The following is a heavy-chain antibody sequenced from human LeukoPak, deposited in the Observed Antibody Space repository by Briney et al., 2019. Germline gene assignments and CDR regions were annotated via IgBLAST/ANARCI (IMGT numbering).Heavy chain of an antibody. Sequence: KASETLSLTCTVSGGSIRSGSYYWCWIRQPAGKGLEWIGRFYTSGSTNYNPSLKSRVTISVDTSKNQFSLKLSSVTAADTAVYYCARATMIVVIDAFDIWGQGTMVTVSS. CDR3: ARATMIVVIDAFDI. D-gene: IGHD3-22*01. J-gene: IGHJ3*02. V-gene: IGHV4-61*02. CDR2: FYTSGST. CDR1: GGSIRSGSYY.